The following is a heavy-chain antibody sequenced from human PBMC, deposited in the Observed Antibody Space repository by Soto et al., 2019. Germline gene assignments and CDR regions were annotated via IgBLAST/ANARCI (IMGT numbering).Heavy chain of an antibody. Sequence: PGGSLRLSCAASGFTFSSYSMNWVRQAPGKGLEWVSSISTSDTYIYYADSVKGRFTISRDNSKNTLYLQMNSLIAEDTAVYYCAKARHRGGGGMAYWYLDLLGLGILVSASS. J-gene: IGHJ2*01. CDR1: GFTFSSYS. V-gene: IGHV3-21*04. D-gene: IGHD3-16*01. CDR2: ISTSDTYI. CDR3: AKARHRGGGGMAYWYLDL.